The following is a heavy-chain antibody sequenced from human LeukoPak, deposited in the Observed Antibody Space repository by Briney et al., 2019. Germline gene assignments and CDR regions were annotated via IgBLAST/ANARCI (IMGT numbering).Heavy chain of an antibody. CDR1: GFTFSTYW. J-gene: IGHJ4*02. Sequence: PGGSLRLSCAASGFTFSTYWMHWVRQPPGKGLVWVSRISTDGSNTNYADSVKGRFTISRDNAQNTLYLQLNNLRAEDTAIYYCARGIGAMVDYWGQGTLVTVSS. CDR2: ISTDGSNT. V-gene: IGHV3-74*01. D-gene: IGHD5-18*01. CDR3: ARGIGAMVDY.